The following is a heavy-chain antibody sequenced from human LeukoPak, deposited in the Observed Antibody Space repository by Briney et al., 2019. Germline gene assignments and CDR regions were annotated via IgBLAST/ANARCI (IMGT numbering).Heavy chain of an antibody. J-gene: IGHJ4*02. CDR2: ISGSGGTT. Sequence: GGSPRLSCAASGFIFSRYGMSWVRQAPGKGLEWVSAISGSGGTTYYADSVKGRFAISRDNSKNTLYLQMNSLRAEDTAVYYCAKDGKYYDISGAYYCDYWGQGILVTVSS. D-gene: IGHD3-9*01. CDR3: AKDGKYYDISGAYYCDY. CDR1: GFIFSRYG. V-gene: IGHV3-23*01.